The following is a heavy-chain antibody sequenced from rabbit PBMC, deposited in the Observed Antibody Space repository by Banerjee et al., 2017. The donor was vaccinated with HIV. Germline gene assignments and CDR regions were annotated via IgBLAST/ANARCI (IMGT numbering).Heavy chain of an antibody. D-gene: IGHD1-1*01. CDR3: ASYRYYGAYYFNL. V-gene: IGHV1S64*01. Sequence: WAKGRFTISLDNAQNTVFLQMTSLTAADTATYFCASYRYYGAYYFNLWGQGTLVTVS. J-gene: IGHJ4*01.